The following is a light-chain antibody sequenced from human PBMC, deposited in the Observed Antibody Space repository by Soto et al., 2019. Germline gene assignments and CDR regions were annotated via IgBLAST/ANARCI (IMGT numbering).Light chain of an antibody. CDR1: LTISSY. J-gene: IGKJ1*01. CDR2: AAS. V-gene: IGKV1-39*01. Sequence: DIHMTQSPSSLSAFVGDRVTITCRASLTISSYLNWYQQKSGKAPKLLISAASSLESGVPPRFSGSGSGTDFTLTITSLQPEDFATYYCQQSHSIPWTFGQGTKVDIK. CDR3: QQSHSIPWT.